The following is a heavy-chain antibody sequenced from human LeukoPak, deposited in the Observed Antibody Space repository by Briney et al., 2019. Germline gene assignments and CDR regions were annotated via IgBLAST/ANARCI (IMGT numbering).Heavy chain of an antibody. CDR1: GVTVSGNY. V-gene: IGHV3-53*01. J-gene: IGHJ4*02. CDR3: AGGNTWPGLSY. D-gene: IGHD6-25*01. CDR2: IYTAGST. Sequence: PGGSLRLSCAASGVTVSGNYMSWVRQAPGKGLEWVSVIYTAGSTYNADSVKGRFTIPRDKSKNTLYLQMNTLRAEDTAVYFCAGGNTWPGLSYWGQGTLLTVSS.